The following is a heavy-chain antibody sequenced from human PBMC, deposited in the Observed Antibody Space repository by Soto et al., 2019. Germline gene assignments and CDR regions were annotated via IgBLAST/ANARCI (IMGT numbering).Heavy chain of an antibody. CDR2: MNPNSGNT. Sequence: ASVKVSCKASGYTFTSYDINWVRQATGQGLEWMGWMNPNSGNTGYAQKFQGRVTMTRNTSISTAYIELSSLRSEDTAVYYCARRLDDFWSGYYSYYYYYMDVWGKGTTVPSP. CDR3: ARRLDDFWSGYYSYYYYYMDV. V-gene: IGHV1-8*01. CDR1: GYTFTSYD. J-gene: IGHJ6*03. D-gene: IGHD3-3*01.